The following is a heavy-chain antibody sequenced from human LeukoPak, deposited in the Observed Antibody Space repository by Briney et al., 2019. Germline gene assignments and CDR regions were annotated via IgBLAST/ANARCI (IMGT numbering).Heavy chain of an antibody. Sequence: SETLSLTCTVSGYSVSSCYYWGWIRQPPGKGLEWIGSIYHSGSTYYNPSLKSRVIILIDMSKNQLSLKLRSVTAADTAVYYCARGLLRYSDWAAQFDPWGQGTLVTVSS. D-gene: IGHD3-9*01. V-gene: IGHV4-38-2*02. CDR3: ARGLLRYSDWAAQFDP. CDR2: IYHSGST. CDR1: GYSVSSCYY. J-gene: IGHJ5*02.